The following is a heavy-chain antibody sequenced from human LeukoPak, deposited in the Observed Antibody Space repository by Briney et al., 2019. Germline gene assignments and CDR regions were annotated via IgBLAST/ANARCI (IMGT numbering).Heavy chain of an antibody. CDR1: GFTIGTYW. CDR2: INTDASST. CDR3: ASRTSWYYGLDV. Sequence: GGSLRLSCAASGFTIGTYWMHWVRQVPGKGVVWISRINTDASSTSYADSVKGRFAISRDNAKNTLYLQMNSLRAEDAAVYYCASRTSWYYGLDVWGQGTTVIVSS. D-gene: IGHD1/OR15-1a*01. V-gene: IGHV3-74*01. J-gene: IGHJ6*02.